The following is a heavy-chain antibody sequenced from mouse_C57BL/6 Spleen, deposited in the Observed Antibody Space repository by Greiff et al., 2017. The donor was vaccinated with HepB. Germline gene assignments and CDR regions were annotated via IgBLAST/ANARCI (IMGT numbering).Heavy chain of an antibody. CDR3: ATMMVKDYFDY. D-gene: IGHD2-3*01. Sequence: QVQLQQSGAELAKPGASVKLSCKASGYTFTSYWMHWVNQRPGPGLEWIGYINPSSGYTKYNQKFKDKATLTADKSSSTAYMQLSILTYEDSAVYYGATMMVKDYFDYWGQCTTLTVSS. CDR2: INPSSGYT. J-gene: IGHJ2*01. V-gene: IGHV1-7*01. CDR1: GYTFTSYW.